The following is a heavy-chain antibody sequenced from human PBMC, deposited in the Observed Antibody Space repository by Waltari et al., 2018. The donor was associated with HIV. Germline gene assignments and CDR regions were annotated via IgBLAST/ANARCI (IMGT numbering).Heavy chain of an antibody. V-gene: IGHV1-3*01. J-gene: IGHJ5*01. Sequence: QVHLVQSGAEVKKPGASVKVSCKASGYTFTSYVMHWLRQAPGQRLEWMGWINAGNGDTKYSQRFQGRVTITRDRSASTAYMELSSLRSEDTAVHYCARSRHGVVVRSLEWLLPGFDSWGQGTLVTVSS. CDR3: ARSRHGVVVRSLEWLLPGFDS. CDR2: INAGNGDT. CDR1: GYTFTSYV. D-gene: IGHD3-3*01.